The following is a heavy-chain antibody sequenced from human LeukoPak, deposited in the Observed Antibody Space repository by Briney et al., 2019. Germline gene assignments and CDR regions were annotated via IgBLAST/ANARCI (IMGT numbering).Heavy chain of an antibody. CDR1: GFTFSSYA. D-gene: IGHD5-24*01. J-gene: IGHJ4*02. Sequence: GGSLRLSCAASGFTFSSYAMTWVRQTPGKGLEWVSSISGSGGRTFYADSVKGRFTISRDNSKNTLYLQMNNLKADDTAVYYCAKPGSGGYNVYFDYWGQGTLVTVSS. V-gene: IGHV3-23*01. CDR2: ISGSGGRT. CDR3: AKPGSGGYNVYFDY.